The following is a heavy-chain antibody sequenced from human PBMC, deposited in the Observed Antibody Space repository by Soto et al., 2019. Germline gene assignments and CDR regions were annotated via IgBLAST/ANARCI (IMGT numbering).Heavy chain of an antibody. D-gene: IGHD2-8*01. CDR3: AKLNDHADY. CDR1: GFTFSSYA. Sequence: GGALRLSWAASGFTFSSYAVHWVRQAPGKGLEWVAVISYDGSNKYYADSVKGRFTISRDNSKNTLYLQMNSLRAEDTAVYYCAKLNDHADYWGQGTLVTVSS. CDR2: ISYDGSNK. V-gene: IGHV3-30-3*02. J-gene: IGHJ4*02.